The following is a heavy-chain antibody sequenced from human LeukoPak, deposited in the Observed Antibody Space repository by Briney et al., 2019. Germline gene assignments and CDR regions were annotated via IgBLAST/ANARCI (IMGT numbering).Heavy chain of an antibody. CDR1: GFTFSSYN. Sequence: PGGSLRLSCAASGFTFSSYNMNWVRQAPGKGLEWVSTISGSGNYIFYADSVKGRFTISRDNAKNSLYLQMNSLRAEDAAVYYCARGQKQLWLHKDYWGQGTLATVSS. J-gene: IGHJ4*02. CDR3: ARGQKQLWLHKDY. CDR2: ISGSGNYI. V-gene: IGHV3-21*01. D-gene: IGHD5-18*01.